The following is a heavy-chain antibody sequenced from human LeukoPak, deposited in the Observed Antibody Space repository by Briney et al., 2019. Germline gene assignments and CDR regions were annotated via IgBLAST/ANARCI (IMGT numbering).Heavy chain of an antibody. Sequence: PGGSLRLSCAASGFTFTTYTMSWVRQAPEKGLEWVSGITGGGSKYYADSVKGRFTISRDNSKNTLYLQMNSLRAEDTAVYYCAKDWMSSVAGVFDYWGQGTLVTVSS. V-gene: IGHV3-23*01. J-gene: IGHJ4*02. CDR2: ITGGGSK. CDR1: GFTFTTYT. CDR3: AKDWMSSVAGVFDY. D-gene: IGHD6-19*01.